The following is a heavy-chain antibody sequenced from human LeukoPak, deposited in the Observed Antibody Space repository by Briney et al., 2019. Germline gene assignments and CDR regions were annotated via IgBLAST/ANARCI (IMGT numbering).Heavy chain of an antibody. CDR1: GGSISSYY. CDR3: ARYTAMVAFHAHGFDI. V-gene: IGHV4-59*01. J-gene: IGHJ3*02. CDR2: VFYSGST. Sequence: SETLSLTCTVSGGSISSYYWSWIRQPPGKGLEWIGYVFYSGSTSYNPSLKSRVTISVDTSKNQFSLKLRSVTAADTAVYYCARYTAMVAFHAHGFDIWGQGTMVTVSS. D-gene: IGHD5-18*01.